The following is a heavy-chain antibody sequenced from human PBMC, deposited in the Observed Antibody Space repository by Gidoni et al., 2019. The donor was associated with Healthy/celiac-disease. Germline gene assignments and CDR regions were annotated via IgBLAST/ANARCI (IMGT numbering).Heavy chain of an antibody. CDR3: AHRRSYSNYLGDAFDI. CDR1: GFSLSTSGVG. V-gene: IGHV2-5*02. J-gene: IGHJ3*02. Sequence: QITLKESGPTLVKPTQTLTLTCTFSGFSLSTSGVGVGWIRQPPGKALEWLALIYWDDDKRYSPSLKSRLTITKDTSKNQVVLTMTNMDPVDTATYYCAHRRSYSNYLGDAFDIWGQGTVVTVSS. CDR2: IYWDDDK. D-gene: IGHD4-4*01.